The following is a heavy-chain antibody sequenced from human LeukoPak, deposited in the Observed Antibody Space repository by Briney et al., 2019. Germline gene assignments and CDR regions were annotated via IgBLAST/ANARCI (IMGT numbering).Heavy chain of an antibody. Sequence: GASVKVSCKASGYTFTGYYMHWVRQAPGQGLEWVGRINPNSGGTNYAQKFQGRVTMTRDTSISTAYMELSRLRSDDTAVYYCARQLSTYNWFDPWGQGTLVTVSS. D-gene: IGHD2/OR15-2a*01. J-gene: IGHJ5*02. CDR3: ARQLSTYNWFDP. V-gene: IGHV1-2*06. CDR1: GYTFTGYY. CDR2: INPNSGGT.